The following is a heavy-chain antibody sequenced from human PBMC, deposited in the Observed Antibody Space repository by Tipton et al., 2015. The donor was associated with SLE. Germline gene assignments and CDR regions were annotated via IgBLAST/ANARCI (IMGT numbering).Heavy chain of an antibody. V-gene: IGHV4-34*01. D-gene: IGHD6-19*01. CDR1: GGSFSGYY. Sequence: TLSLTCAVYGGSFSGYYWSWIRQPPGKGLEWIGEINHSGSTNYNPSLKSRVTISVDTSKNQFSLKLSSVTAADTAVYYCARLDPGYSSGWYEADAFDIWGQGTMVTVSS. CDR2: INHSGST. J-gene: IGHJ3*02. CDR3: ARLDPGYSSGWYEADAFDI.